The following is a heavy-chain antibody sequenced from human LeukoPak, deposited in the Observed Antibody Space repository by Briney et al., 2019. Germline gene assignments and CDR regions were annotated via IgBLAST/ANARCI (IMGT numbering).Heavy chain of an antibody. Sequence: PGGSLRLSCAASGFTFSSYWMSWVRQAPGKGLEWVAHIKEDGSEKYYVGSVQGRFTISRDNAKNSLYLQMNNLKVEDTAVYYCARDRDSGGYDYWGQGTLVTVSS. V-gene: IGHV3-7*01. J-gene: IGHJ4*02. D-gene: IGHD3-22*01. CDR1: GFTFSSYW. CDR3: ARDRDSGGYDY. CDR2: IKEDGSEK.